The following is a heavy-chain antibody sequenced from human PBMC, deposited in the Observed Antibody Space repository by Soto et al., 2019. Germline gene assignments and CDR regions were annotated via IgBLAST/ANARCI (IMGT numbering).Heavy chain of an antibody. D-gene: IGHD4-17*01. Sequence: PGGSLRLSCAASGFSFSDYAMSWVRQEPGKGLEWVSTISKSGASKYYADSVRGRFAVSRDNSRNTLHLQMNSLSAADTALYYCVKDYQAGEYGAPNFSFSGMDVSGQGTPVTVS. V-gene: IGHV3-23*01. CDR3: VKDYQAGEYGAPNFSFSGMDV. CDR2: ISKSGASK. CDR1: GFSFSDYA. J-gene: IGHJ6*02.